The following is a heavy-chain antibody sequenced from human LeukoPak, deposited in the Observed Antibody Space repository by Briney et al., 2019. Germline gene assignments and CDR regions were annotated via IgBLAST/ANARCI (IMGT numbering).Heavy chain of an antibody. V-gene: IGHV1-69*01. D-gene: IGHD2-2*01. CDR2: IIPIFGTA. CDR3: ASQQLGYCSSTSCYFDY. Sequence: ASVKVSCKASGGTFSSYAISWVRQAPGQGLEWMGGIIPIFGTANYAQKFQGRVTITADESTSTAYMERSSLRSEDPAVYYCASQQLGYCSSTSCYFDYWGQGTLVTVSS. J-gene: IGHJ4*02. CDR1: GGTFSSYA.